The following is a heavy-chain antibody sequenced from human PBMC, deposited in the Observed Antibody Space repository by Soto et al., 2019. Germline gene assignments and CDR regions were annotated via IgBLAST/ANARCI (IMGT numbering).Heavy chain of an antibody. Sequence: TLSLTCAVYGGSFSGYYWSWIRQPPGKGLEWIGEINHSGSTNYNPSLKSRVTISVDTSKNQFSLKLSSVTAADTAVYYCARGEYQLLQYYYYGMDVWGQGTTVTVSS. J-gene: IGHJ6*02. CDR3: ARGEYQLLQYYYYGMDV. D-gene: IGHD2-2*01. CDR1: GGSFSGYY. V-gene: IGHV4-34*01. CDR2: INHSGST.